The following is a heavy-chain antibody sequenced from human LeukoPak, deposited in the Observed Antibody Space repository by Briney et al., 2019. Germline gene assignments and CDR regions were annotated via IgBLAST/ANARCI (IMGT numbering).Heavy chain of an antibody. CDR3: ARAIGYCSSTSCSPIGYYYYGMDV. D-gene: IGHD2-2*01. CDR1: GYTFTGYY. Sequence: APVKVSCKASGYTFTGYYMHWVRQAPGQGLEWMGWINPNSGGTNYAQKFQGRVTMTRDTSISTAYMELSRLRSDDTAVYYCARAIGYCSSTSCSPIGYYYYGMDVWGQGTTVTVSS. CDR2: INPNSGGT. J-gene: IGHJ6*02. V-gene: IGHV1-2*02.